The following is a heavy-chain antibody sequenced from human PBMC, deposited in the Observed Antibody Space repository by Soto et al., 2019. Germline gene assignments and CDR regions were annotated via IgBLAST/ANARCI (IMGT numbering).Heavy chain of an antibody. Sequence: PGGSLRLSCAASGFTFSSYGMHWVRQAPGKGLEWVAVISYDGSNKYYADSVKGRFTISRDNSKNTLYLQMNSLRAEDTAVYYCAREGIEVAGNFDYWGQGTLVTVSS. CDR1: GFTFSSYG. J-gene: IGHJ4*02. V-gene: IGHV3-30*03. CDR2: ISYDGSNK. D-gene: IGHD6-19*01. CDR3: AREGIEVAGNFDY.